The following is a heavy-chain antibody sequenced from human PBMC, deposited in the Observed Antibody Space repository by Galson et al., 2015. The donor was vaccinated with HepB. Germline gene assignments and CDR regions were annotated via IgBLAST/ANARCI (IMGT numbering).Heavy chain of an antibody. CDR2: VNLDGSEM. D-gene: IGHD3-16*01. V-gene: IGHV3-7*03. Sequence: SLRLSCAASGFTFSGYWMSWVRQVPGKGLKWVADVNLDGSEMYYADSVKGRFTISRDNAERSMSLHMYSLRAEDTAVYYCAREVMIRTLAHKTPDYWGQGTLVTVAS. J-gene: IGHJ4*02. CDR3: AREVMIRTLAHKTPDY. CDR1: GFTFSGYW.